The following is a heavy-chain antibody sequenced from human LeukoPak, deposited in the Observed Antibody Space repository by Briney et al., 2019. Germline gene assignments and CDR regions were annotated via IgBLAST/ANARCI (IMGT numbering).Heavy chain of an antibody. CDR3: AKPLVGATVGNAFDI. CDR2: ISWEGGST. V-gene: IGHV3-43*01. D-gene: IGHD1-26*01. J-gene: IGHJ3*02. Sequence: GGSLTLSCAASGFTVSSNYMSWVRQAPGKGLGGVSLISWEGGSTYYADSVKGRFTISRDNSKNSLYLQMNSLRTEDTALYYCAKPLVGATVGNAFDIWGQGTMVTVSS. CDR1: GFTVSSNY.